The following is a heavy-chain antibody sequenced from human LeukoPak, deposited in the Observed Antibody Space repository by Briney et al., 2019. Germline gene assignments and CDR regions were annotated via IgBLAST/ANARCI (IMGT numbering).Heavy chain of an antibody. J-gene: IGHJ6*03. V-gene: IGHV1-2*02. D-gene: IGHD1-1*01. CDR3: ARENWNDVGDYYYYMDV. Sequence: ASVKVSCKASGYTFTGYYMHWVRQAPGQGLEWMGWINPNSGGTNYAQKFQGRVTMTRDTSISTAYMELSRLRSDDTAVYYCARENWNDVGDYYYYMDVWSKGTTVTVSS. CDR2: INPNSGGT. CDR1: GYTFTGYY.